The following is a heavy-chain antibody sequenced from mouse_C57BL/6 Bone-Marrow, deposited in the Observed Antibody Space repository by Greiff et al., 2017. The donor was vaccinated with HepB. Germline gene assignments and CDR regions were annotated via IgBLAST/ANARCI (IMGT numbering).Heavy chain of an antibody. CDR3: AREEGTWFAY. V-gene: IGHV1-26*01. Sequence: EVQLQQSGPELVKPGASVKISCKASGYTFTDYYMNWVKQSPGKSLEWIGDINPNNGGTSYNQKFKGKATLTVDKSSSTAYMELRSLTSEDSAVYYCAREEGTWFAYWGQGTLVTVSA. CDR1: GYTFTDYY. J-gene: IGHJ3*01. CDR2: INPNNGGT.